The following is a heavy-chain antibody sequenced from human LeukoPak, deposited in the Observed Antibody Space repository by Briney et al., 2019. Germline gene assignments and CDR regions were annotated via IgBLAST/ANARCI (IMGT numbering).Heavy chain of an antibody. CDR2: INHSRST. V-gene: IGHV4-34*01. CDR3: ARGPRITMVRGGNKYFQH. Sequence: PSETLSLTCAVYGGSFSGYYWSWIRQPPGKGLEWIGEINHSRSTNYNPSLKSRVTISVDTSKNQFSLKLSSVTAADTAVYYCARGPRITMVRGGNKYFQHWGQGTLVTVSS. CDR1: GGSFSGYY. J-gene: IGHJ1*01. D-gene: IGHD3-10*01.